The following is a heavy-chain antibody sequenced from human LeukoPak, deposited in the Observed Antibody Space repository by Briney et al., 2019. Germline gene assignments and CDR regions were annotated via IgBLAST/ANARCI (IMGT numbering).Heavy chain of an antibody. CDR2: ITSSSTCI. CDR1: GFVLSSYT. V-gene: IGHV3-21*01. D-gene: IGHD3-10*01. J-gene: IGHJ4*02. CDR3: ARDAGGPSDY. Sequence: PGGSLRLSCAASGFVLSSYTMKWVRQAPGKGPDWVSSITSSSTCIDYADSVKGRFTISRDNAKNSLYLEMNSLRAEDTAVYYCARDAGGPSDYWGQGTLVTVSS.